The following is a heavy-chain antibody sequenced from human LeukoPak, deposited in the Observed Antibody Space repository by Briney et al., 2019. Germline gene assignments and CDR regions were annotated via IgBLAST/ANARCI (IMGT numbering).Heavy chain of an antibody. CDR1: GYTLTELS. D-gene: IGHD3-22*01. V-gene: IGHV1-24*01. J-gene: IGHJ4*02. CDR2: FDPEDGET. CDR3: ATYYYDSSGYRTFDY. Sequence: ASVKVSCKVSGYTLTELSMHWVRQAPGKGLEWRGGFDPEDGETIYAQKLQGRVTMTEDTSTDTAYMELSSLRSEDTAVYYCATYYYDSSGYRTFDYWGQGTLVTVSS.